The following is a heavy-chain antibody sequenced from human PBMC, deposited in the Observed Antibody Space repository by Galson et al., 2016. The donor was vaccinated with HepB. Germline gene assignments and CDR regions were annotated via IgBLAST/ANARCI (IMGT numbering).Heavy chain of an antibody. CDR3: ARDFPGYNYGMDV. V-gene: IGHV3-33*01. CDR1: GFTFSAHG. Sequence: SLRLSCAGSGFTFSAHGIQWVRQPPGKGLEWVAVIWHDGSNQYYADSVKGRFTISRDSSKNTVYLQMNSLRGEDTAVYYCARDFPGYNYGMDVWGQGTTVIVSS. CDR2: IWHDGSNQ. J-gene: IGHJ6*02.